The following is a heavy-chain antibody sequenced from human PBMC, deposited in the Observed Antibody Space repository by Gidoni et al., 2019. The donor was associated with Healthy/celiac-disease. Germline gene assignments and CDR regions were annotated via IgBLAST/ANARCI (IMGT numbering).Heavy chain of an antibody. D-gene: IGHD1-26*01. V-gene: IGHV3-21*01. CDR2: ISSSSSYI. Sequence: EVQLVESGGGLVKPGGSLRLACAASGFTLSSDSLNWVRQAPGQGLEWVSSISSSSSYIYYADSVKGRFTISRDNAKNSLYLQMNSLRAEDTAVYYCARDRRSGSYWAGLGYWGQGTLVTVSS. CDR3: ARDRRSGSYWAGLGY. J-gene: IGHJ4*02. CDR1: GFTLSSDS.